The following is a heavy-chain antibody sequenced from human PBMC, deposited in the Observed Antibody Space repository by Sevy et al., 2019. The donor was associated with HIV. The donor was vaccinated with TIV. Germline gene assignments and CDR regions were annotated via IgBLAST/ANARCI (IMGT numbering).Heavy chain of an antibody. Sequence: GGSLRLSCAASGFTFSSYAMSWVRQTPGKGLEWVSAISGSGGSTYYADSVKGRFTISRDNSKNTLYLQMNSLRAEDTAVYYCANFIIFGVAPDAFDIWGQGTMVTVSS. CDR3: ANFIIFGVAPDAFDI. J-gene: IGHJ3*02. CDR1: GFTFSSYA. D-gene: IGHD3-3*01. V-gene: IGHV3-23*01. CDR2: ISGSGGST.